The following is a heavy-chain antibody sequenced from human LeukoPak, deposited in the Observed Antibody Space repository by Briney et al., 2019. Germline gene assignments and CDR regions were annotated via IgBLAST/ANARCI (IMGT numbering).Heavy chain of an antibody. CDR3: STSPSWGV. Sequence: RGSLRLSCAASGFTVINNYMSWVRQAPGKGLEWVSVIYSGGTTHYADPVKGRFTISRDNSKNTLYLQMNSLRVDDTAVYYCSTSPSWGVGGKGTTVTVSS. D-gene: IGHD3-16*01. J-gene: IGHJ6*04. V-gene: IGHV3-53*01. CDR2: IYSGGTT. CDR1: GFTVINNY.